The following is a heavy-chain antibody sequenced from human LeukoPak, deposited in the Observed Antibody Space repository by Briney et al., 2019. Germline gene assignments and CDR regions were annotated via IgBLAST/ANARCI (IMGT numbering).Heavy chain of an antibody. J-gene: IGHJ6*03. CDR1: GGSISSSSYY. Sequence: SETLSLTCTVSGGSISSSSYYWGWIRQPPGKGLEWIGSIYYSGSTYYNPSLKSRVTIPVDTSKNQFSLKLSSVTAADTAVYYCVMVRGPNSTYYYYYMDVWGKGTTVTVSS. CDR2: IYYSGST. V-gene: IGHV4-39*07. D-gene: IGHD3-10*01. CDR3: VMVRGPNSTYYYYYMDV.